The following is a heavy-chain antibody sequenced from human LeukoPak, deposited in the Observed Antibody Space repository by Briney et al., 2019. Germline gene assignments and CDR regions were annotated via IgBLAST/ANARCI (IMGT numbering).Heavy chain of an antibody. D-gene: IGHD3-22*01. V-gene: IGHV3-9*03. CDR2: ISWNSGSI. CDR1: GFTFDDYA. J-gene: IGHJ4*02. CDR3: AKAHYYDSSGYLDY. Sequence: GGSLRLSCAASGFTFDDYAMHWVRQAPGGGLEWVSGISWNSGSIGYADSVKGRFTISRDNAKNSLYLQMNSLRAEDMALYYCAKAHYYDSSGYLDYWGQGTLVTVSS.